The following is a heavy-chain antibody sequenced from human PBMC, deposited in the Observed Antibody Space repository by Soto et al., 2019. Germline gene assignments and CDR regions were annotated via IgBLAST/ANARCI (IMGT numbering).Heavy chain of an antibody. Sequence: PSETLSLTCAVSGGSISSGGYSWSWIRQPPGKGLEWIASVYPTGSTVFNPSLTSRVTVSLDTSKNQFSLTLNSVTAADTAVYYCESGGGSPYHNQEFDFWGQGTLVTVS. D-gene: IGHD6-13*01. CDR1: GGSISSGGYS. J-gene: IGHJ4*02. V-gene: IGHV4-61*08. CDR2: VYPTGST. CDR3: ESGGGSPYHNQEFDF.